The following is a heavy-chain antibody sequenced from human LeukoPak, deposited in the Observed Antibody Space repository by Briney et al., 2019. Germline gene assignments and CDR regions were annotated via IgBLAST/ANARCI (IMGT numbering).Heavy chain of an antibody. D-gene: IGHD4-17*01. V-gene: IGHV4-30-4*01. CDR3: ARGDQTYGDYETIDY. CDR2: IYYSGST. J-gene: IGHJ4*02. Sequence: PSQTLPLTCTVSGGSINNGDYYWNWIRQPPGKGLEWIGYIYYSGSTYYNPSLKSRVTISVDTSKNQFSLKLSSVTAADTAVYYCARGDQTYGDYETIDYWGQGTLVTVSS. CDR1: GGSINNGDYY.